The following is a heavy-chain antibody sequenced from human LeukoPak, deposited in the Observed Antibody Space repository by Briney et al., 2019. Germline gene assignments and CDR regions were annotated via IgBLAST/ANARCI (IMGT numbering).Heavy chain of an antibody. CDR2: VYSDGST. D-gene: IGHD3-10*01. CDR3: AREKGRGVISPYYDY. V-gene: IGHV3-53*01. Sequence: GGSLRLSCAASGFTVSSNYMSWVRQAPGKGLERVSVVYSDGSTYYEDSVKGRFTISRDTSKNTLSLQMNSLRVEDTAVYYCAREKGRGVISPYYDYWGQGTLVTVS. J-gene: IGHJ4*02. CDR1: GFTVSSNY.